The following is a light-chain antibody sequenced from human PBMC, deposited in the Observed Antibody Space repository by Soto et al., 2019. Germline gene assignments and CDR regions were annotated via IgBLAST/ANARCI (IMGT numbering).Light chain of an antibody. CDR1: QRVSSY. CDR2: DAS. Sequence: EIVVTQSPATLSFSPGERATLSCRASQRVSSYLAWYQQKPGQAPRLLIYDASNRATGIPARFSGSPSGTDFTLTNSSLETEDFAVYYGKQRSKWLTWTFDQGTKVQIK. V-gene: IGKV3-11*01. CDR3: KQRSKWLTWT. J-gene: IGKJ1*01.